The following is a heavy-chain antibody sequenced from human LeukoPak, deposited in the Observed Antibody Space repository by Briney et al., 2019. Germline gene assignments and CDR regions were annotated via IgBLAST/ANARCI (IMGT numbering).Heavy chain of an antibody. V-gene: IGHV1-69*05. CDR3: ARGPGITGTTDYYYYYMDV. J-gene: IGHJ6*03. CDR1: GGTFSSYA. CDR2: IIPIFGTA. Sequence: SVKLSCKASGGTFSSYAINWVRQAPGQGLEWMGGIIPIFGTANYAQKFQGRVTITTDESTSTAYMELSSLRSEDTAVYYCARGPGITGTTDYYYYYMDVWGKGTTVTVSS. D-gene: IGHD1-20*01.